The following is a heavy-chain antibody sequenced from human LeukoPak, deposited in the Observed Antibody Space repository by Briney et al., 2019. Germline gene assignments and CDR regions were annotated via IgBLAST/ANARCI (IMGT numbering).Heavy chain of an antibody. J-gene: IGHJ4*02. Sequence: GGSLRLSCAASGFTFSTHGMHWVHQAPGKGLEWVAVISYDGSNKHYADSVKGRFTISRDNSKNTLYLQMNSLRAEDTAVYYCAKDGGGGSSYFDYWGQGTLVTVSS. CDR3: AKDGGGGSSYFDY. V-gene: IGHV3-30*18. D-gene: IGHD2-15*01. CDR1: GFTFSTHG. CDR2: ISYDGSNK.